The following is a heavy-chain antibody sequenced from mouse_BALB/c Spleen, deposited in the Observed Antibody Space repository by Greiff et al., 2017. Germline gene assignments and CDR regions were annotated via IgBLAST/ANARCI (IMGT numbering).Heavy chain of an antibody. CDR2: IDPSDSET. Sequence: VQLQQSGPQLVRPGASVKISCKASGYSFTSYWMHWVKQRPGQGLEWIGMIDPSDSETRLNQKFKDKATLTVDKSSSTAYMQLSSPTSEDSAVYYCARSSSWAMDYWGQGTSVTVSS. CDR3: ARSSSWAMDY. D-gene: IGHD1-1*01. J-gene: IGHJ4*01. CDR1: GYSFTSYW. V-gene: IGHV1S127*01.